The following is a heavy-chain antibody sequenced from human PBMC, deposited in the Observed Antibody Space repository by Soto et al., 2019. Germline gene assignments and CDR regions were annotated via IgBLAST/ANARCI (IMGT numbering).Heavy chain of an antibody. Sequence: GESLKISCKGSGYSFTSYWIGWVRQMPGKGLEWMGIIYPGDSDTRYSPSFQGQVTISADKSISTAYLQWSSLKASDPAMYYCARHGSSSWSYSYSGMDVWGQGTTVTVSS. CDR3: ARHGSSSWSYSYSGMDV. D-gene: IGHD6-13*01. V-gene: IGHV5-51*01. J-gene: IGHJ6*02. CDR2: IYPGDSDT. CDR1: GYSFTSYW.